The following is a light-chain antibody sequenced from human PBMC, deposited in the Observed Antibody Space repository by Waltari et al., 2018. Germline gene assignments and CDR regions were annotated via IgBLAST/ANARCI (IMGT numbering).Light chain of an antibody. V-gene: IGKV3-11*01. CDR2: DAS. Sequence: EIVLTQSPATLSLSPGETATLSCRASQSVGTYLAWYQQKPGQAPRLLIYDASNRATGIPDRFRGRGSGTDFTLTISSLEPEDFALYYCQQRSSWTPHTFGQGARLEIE. J-gene: IGKJ2*01. CDR3: QQRSSWTPHT. CDR1: QSVGTY.